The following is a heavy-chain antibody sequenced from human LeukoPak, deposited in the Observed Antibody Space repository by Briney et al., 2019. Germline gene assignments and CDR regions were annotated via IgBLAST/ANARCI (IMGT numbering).Heavy chain of an antibody. CDR1: GFTFSSYA. J-gene: IGHJ5*02. D-gene: IGHD1-26*01. CDR3: AKRQYSGSYYSPNWFDP. CDR2: ISGSGGST. Sequence: GGSLRLSCAASGFTFSSYAMSWVRQAPGKGLEWVSAISGSGGSTYYADSVKGRFTISRDNSKNTLYLQMNSLRAEDTAVCYCAKRQYSGSYYSPNWFDPWGQGTLVTVSS. V-gene: IGHV3-23*01.